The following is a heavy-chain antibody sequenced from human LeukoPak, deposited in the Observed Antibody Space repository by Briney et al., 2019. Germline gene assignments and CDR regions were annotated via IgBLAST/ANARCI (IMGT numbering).Heavy chain of an antibody. Sequence: ASVKVSCKASGYTFTSYYMHWVRQAPGQGLEWMGIINPSGGSTSYAQKFQGWVTMTRDTSISTAYMELSRLRSDDTAVYYCARGRTYYYDSSGYLDAFDIWGQGTMVTVSS. D-gene: IGHD3-22*01. CDR3: ARGRTYYYDSSGYLDAFDI. CDR1: GYTFTSYY. CDR2: INPSGGST. V-gene: IGHV1-46*01. J-gene: IGHJ3*02.